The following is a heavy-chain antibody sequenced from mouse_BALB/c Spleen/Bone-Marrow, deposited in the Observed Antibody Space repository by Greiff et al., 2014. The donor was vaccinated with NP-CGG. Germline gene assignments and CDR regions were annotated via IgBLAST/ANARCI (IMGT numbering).Heavy chain of an antibody. V-gene: IGHV1S41*01. J-gene: IGHJ3*01. CDR1: GYTFTXYW. Sequence: DLVKPGASVKLSCKASGYTFTXYWXNXXXXXXXXXXXXXXXXXPGSGTTYYNEMFKGKATLTVDTSSTTAYIQLSXXXSEDSAVYFCARGSYYYGSSSPWFAYWGQGTLVTVSA. CDR3: ARGSYYYGSSSPWFAY. D-gene: IGHD1-1*01. CDR2: XXPGSGTT.